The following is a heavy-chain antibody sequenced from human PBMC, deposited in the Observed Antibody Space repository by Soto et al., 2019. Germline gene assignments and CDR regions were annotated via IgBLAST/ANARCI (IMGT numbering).Heavy chain of an antibody. Sequence: EVQLVESGGGLVNPGGSLRLSCEVSGIDFTYAWMTWVRQAPGRGLECIGRINSKASGGSIDYAAPVKGRFTISRDDSRSILYLQMNSRISEDTGVYYGTPMGRLPPHDAFATWGRGNVVTVSS. CDR3: TPMGRLPPHDAFAT. J-gene: IGHJ3*02. V-gene: IGHV3-15*01. D-gene: IGHD3-10*01. CDR2: INSKASGGSI. CDR1: GIDFTYAW.